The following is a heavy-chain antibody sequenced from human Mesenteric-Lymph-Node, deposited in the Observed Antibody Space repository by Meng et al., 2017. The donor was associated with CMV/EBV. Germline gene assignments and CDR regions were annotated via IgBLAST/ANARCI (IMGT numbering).Heavy chain of an antibody. J-gene: IGHJ6*02. D-gene: IGHD3-3*01. CDR3: ARDGGEYYDFWSGSERTYYYYGMDV. CDR2: IYSGGST. Sequence: GESLKISCAASGFTVSSNYMSWVRQAPGKGLEWVSVIYSGGSTYYADSVKGRFTISRDNSKNTLYLQMNSLREEDTAVYYCARDGGEYYDFWSGSERTYYYYGMDVWGQGTTVTVSS. V-gene: IGHV3-53*01. CDR1: GFTVSSNY.